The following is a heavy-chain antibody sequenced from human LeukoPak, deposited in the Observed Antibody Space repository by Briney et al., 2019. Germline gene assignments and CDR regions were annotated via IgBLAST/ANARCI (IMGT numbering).Heavy chain of an antibody. CDR1: GFTFSSYW. CDR2: INTDGSRT. J-gene: IGHJ4*02. D-gene: IGHD2-2*01. V-gene: IGHV3-74*01. Sequence: GGSLRLSCAASGFTFSSYWMHWVRQAPGKGLVWVSRINTDGSRTSYADSVKGRFTISRDNAKNTLYLQMNSLRAEDTAAYYCARDDCSSSSCLTYWGQGTLVTVSS. CDR3: ARDDCSSSSCLTY.